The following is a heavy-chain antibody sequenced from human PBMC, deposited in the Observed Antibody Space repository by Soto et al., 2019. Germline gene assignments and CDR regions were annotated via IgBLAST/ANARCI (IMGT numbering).Heavy chain of an antibody. Sequence: ASVKVSCKASGYTFTSYGISWVRQAPGQGLEWMGWISAYNGNTNYAQKLQGRVTMTTDTSTSTAYMELRSLRSDDTAVYYCAREQYSSSWIGGYYFDYWGQGTLVTVSS. CDR2: ISAYNGNT. CDR1: GYTFTSYG. CDR3: AREQYSSSWIGGYYFDY. V-gene: IGHV1-18*01. J-gene: IGHJ4*02. D-gene: IGHD6-13*01.